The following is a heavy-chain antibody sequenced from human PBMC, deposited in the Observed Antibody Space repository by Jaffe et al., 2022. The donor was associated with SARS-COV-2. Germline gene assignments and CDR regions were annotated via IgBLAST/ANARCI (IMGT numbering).Heavy chain of an antibody. CDR1: GGSISSYY. CDR2: IYYSGST. V-gene: IGHV4-59*01. Sequence: QVQLQESGPGLVKPSETLSLTCTVSGGSISSYYWSWIRQPPGKGLEWIGYIYYSGSTNYNPSLKSRVTISVDTSKNQFSLKLSSVTAADTAVYYCARSTLGGKRAFDIWGQGTMVTVSS. D-gene: IGHD3-16*01. J-gene: IGHJ3*02. CDR3: ARSTLGGKRAFDI.